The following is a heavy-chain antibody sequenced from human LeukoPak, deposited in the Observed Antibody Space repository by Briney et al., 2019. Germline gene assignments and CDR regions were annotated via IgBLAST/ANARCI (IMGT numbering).Heavy chain of an antibody. CDR2: ISYSGST. Sequence: PSETLSLTCIVSGGSISPYYWSWIRQPPGKGLEWIGYISYSGSTNYNPSLKSRVTISVDTSKNQFSLKLTSVTAADTAVYYCARDGSGIGWYAGDYWGQGTLVTVSS. CDR3: ARDGSGIGWYAGDY. CDR1: GGSISPYY. J-gene: IGHJ4*02. D-gene: IGHD6-19*01. V-gene: IGHV4-59*01.